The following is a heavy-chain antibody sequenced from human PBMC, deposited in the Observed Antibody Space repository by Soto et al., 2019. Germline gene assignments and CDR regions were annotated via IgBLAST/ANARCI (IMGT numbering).Heavy chain of an antibody. J-gene: IGHJ4*02. CDR2: IYHSGST. CDR1: GDSLDSYY. CDR3: STIVDTPTLYDY. Sequence: SETLSLTCTVAGDSLDSYYMGWVRQRPGKGLEWIGYIYHSGSTDYNPSLNSRVTISVATSKKQFSLDLTYVTAANTAVYYCSTIVDTPTLYDYWGQGALVTVS. D-gene: IGHD5-18*01. V-gene: IGHV4-59*01.